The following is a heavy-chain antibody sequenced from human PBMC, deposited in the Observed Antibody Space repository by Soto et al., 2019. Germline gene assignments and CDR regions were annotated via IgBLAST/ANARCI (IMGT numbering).Heavy chain of an antibody. CDR2: IYWDDDK. D-gene: IGHD5-18*01. J-gene: IGHJ4*02. CDR1: GFSLSTSGVA. Sequence: QITLKESGPTLVKRTQTLTLTCTFSGFSLSTSGVAVGWSRQPPGKALEWLALIYWDDDKRYSPSLKSRLTITKDTSKNQVVLTMTDTDPVDTATYYCAHRRTHLWSFDYWGQGTLVTVSS. V-gene: IGHV2-5*02. CDR3: AHRRTHLWSFDY.